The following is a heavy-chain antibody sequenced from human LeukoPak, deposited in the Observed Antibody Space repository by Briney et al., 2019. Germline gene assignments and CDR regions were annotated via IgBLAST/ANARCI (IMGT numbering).Heavy chain of an antibody. CDR3: ARGPPYYDILTGYYNRDDAFDI. D-gene: IGHD3-9*01. CDR2: IYYSGST. CDR1: GGSISSGGYY. J-gene: IGHJ3*02. Sequence: PSETLSLTCTVSGGSISSGGYYWSWIRQHPGKGLEWIGYIYYSGSTYYNPSLKSRVTISVDTSKNQFSLKLSSVTAADTAVHYCARGPPYYDILTGYYNRDDAFDIWGQGTMVTVSS. V-gene: IGHV4-31*03.